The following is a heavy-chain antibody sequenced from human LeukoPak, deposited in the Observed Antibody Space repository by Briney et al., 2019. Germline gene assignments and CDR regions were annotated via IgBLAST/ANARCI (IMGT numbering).Heavy chain of an antibody. V-gene: IGHV1-69*05. CDR2: IIPIFGTA. CDR3: ARDWPARGYSYDYYFDY. J-gene: IGHJ4*02. D-gene: IGHD5-18*01. Sequence: GASMKVSCKASGGTFSSYASSWVRQAPGQGLEWMGGIIPIFGTANYAQKFQGRVTMTRDTSISTVYMELSRLRSDDTAVYYCARDWPARGYSYDYYFDYWGQGTLVTVSS. CDR1: GGTFSSYA.